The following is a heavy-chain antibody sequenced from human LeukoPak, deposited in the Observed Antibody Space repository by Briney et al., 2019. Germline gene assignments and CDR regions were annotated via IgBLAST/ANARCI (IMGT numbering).Heavy chain of an antibody. J-gene: IGHJ6*03. CDR3: ARTTEGYCRGRSCYSYYYYMDV. V-gene: IGHV4-59*01. CDR1: GGSISSYY. Sequence: SETLSLACTVSGGSISSYYWSWIRQPPGKGLEWIGYIHYSGSTNYNPSLKSRVTISVDTSKNQFSLKLSSVTAADTAVYYCARTTEGYCRGRSCYSYYYYMDVWGKGTTVTVSS. CDR2: IHYSGST. D-gene: IGHD2-15*01.